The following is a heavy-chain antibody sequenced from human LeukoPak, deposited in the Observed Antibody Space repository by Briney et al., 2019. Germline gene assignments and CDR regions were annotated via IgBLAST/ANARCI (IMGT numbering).Heavy chain of an antibody. CDR3: ARDGGGSYVLGHFPTHWYFDL. J-gene: IGHJ2*01. CDR1: GFTFSSYA. Sequence: GGSLRLSCAASGFTFSSYAMHWVRQAPGKGLEWVAVISYDGSNKYYADSVKGRFTISRDNSKNTLYLQMNSLRAEDTAVCYCARDGGGSYVLGHFPTHWYFDLWGRGTLVTVPS. D-gene: IGHD1-26*01. V-gene: IGHV3-30-3*01. CDR2: ISYDGSNK.